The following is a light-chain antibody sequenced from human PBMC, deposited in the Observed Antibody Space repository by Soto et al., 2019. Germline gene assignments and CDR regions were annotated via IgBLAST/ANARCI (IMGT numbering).Light chain of an antibody. V-gene: IGKV1-5*01. CDR2: DAS. CDR1: QSISSW. J-gene: IGKJ1*01. CDR3: QRYNSYSLT. Sequence: DIQMTQSPSTLSASVGDRVTITCRASQSISSWLAWNQQKPGKAPKLLIYDASSLESGVPSRFSGSGSGTEFTLTISSLQPDDFATYYCQRYNSYSLTFGQGTKVEIK.